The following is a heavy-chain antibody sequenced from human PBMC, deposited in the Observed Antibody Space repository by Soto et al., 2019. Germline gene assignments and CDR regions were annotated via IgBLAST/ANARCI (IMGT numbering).Heavy chain of an antibody. CDR1: GGSISSSSYY. V-gene: IGHV4-39*01. CDR3: AGGQAWYYDILTGYYEGTEGTAFDI. J-gene: IGHJ3*02. CDR2: IYYSGST. Sequence: SETLSLTCTVSGGSISSSSYYWGWIRQPPGKGLEWIGSIYYSGSTYYNPSRKSRVTISVDTSKSQFSLKLSSVTAADAAVYYCAGGQAWYYDILTGYYEGTEGTAFDIWGQGTMVTVSS. D-gene: IGHD3-9*01.